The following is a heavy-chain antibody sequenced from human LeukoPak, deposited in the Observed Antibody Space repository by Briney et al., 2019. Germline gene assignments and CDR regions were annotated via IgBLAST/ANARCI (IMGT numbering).Heavy chain of an antibody. Sequence: ASVKVSCKASGYTFTSYGISWVRQAPGQGLEWMGWISAYNGNTNYAQKLQGRVTATTDTSTSTAYMELRSLRSDDTAVYYCARAPAYRSYGDYGYWGQGTLVTVSS. D-gene: IGHD4-17*01. V-gene: IGHV1-18*01. CDR2: ISAYNGNT. CDR3: ARAPAYRSYGDYGY. CDR1: GYTFTSYG. J-gene: IGHJ4*02.